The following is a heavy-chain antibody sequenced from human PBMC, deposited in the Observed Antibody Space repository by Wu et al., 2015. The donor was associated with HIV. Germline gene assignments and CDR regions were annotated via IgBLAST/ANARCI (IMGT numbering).Heavy chain of an antibody. CDR2: INPLFGTT. D-gene: IGHD5-12*01. J-gene: IGHJ6*02. CDR3: AINTDSVATSLYSLGV. CDR1: GYTFTSYG. Sequence: QIQLLQSGPEVTKPGASVKVSCTTSGYTFTSYGVSWVRQAPGQGLEWMGGINPLFGTTKFAQKFQGRLTITTDELRTTAYMELSSLKSEDTAVYYCAINTDSVATSLYSLGVWGQGTVVTVSS. V-gene: IGHV1-69*05.